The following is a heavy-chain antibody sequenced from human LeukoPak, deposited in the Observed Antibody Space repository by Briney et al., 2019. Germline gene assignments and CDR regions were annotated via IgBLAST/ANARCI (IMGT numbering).Heavy chain of an antibody. CDR3: ARDAGDGMDV. Sequence: ASVKVSCKASGYNFTTYGASWVRQAPGQRPEWMGWISCYNGNSKSSEKFQGRVTMTIETSTSTVYMELRTLKNDDTAVYYCARDAGDGMDVWGLGTTVIVSS. V-gene: IGHV1-18*01. CDR2: ISCYNGNS. CDR1: GYNFTTYG. J-gene: IGHJ6*02.